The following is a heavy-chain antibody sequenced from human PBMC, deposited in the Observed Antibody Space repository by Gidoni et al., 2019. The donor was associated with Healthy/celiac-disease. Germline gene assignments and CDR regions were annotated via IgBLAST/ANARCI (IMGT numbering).Heavy chain of an antibody. V-gene: IGHV4-38-2*01. J-gene: IGHJ5*02. CDR1: GYSISIGYY. D-gene: IGHD3-10*01. CDR3: AGTYYYGSGSPRGFDP. Sequence: QVQLQESGPGLVQPSETLSLTCAVSGYSISIGYYWGWIRQPPGKGLEWIGSIYHSGSTYYNPSLKSRVTISVDTSKNQFSRKLSSVTAAETAVYYCAGTYYYGSGSPRGFDPWGQGTLVTVSS. CDR2: IYHSGST.